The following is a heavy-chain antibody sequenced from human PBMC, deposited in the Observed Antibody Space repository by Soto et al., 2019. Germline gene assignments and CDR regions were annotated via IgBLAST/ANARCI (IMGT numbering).Heavy chain of an antibody. V-gene: IGHV1-2*02. J-gene: IGHJ5*02. CDR2: INPRSGGT. D-gene: IGHD4-4*01. CDR1: AYTFTNYY. Sequence: ASVKVSCKGSAYTFTNYYLHWVRQAPGQGLEWIGWINPRSGGTKYAQAFQDRVTMTRDASLITAYMEVTSLRHGHKDVYFCGRCDDSTSYPLDLRGPRNLVTVSS. CDR3: GRCDDSTSYPLDL.